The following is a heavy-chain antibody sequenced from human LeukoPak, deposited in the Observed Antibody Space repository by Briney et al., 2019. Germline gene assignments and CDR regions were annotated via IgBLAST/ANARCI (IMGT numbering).Heavy chain of an antibody. D-gene: IGHD6-19*01. CDR1: GFTISNYA. CDR2: ISGSGDST. Sequence: PGGFLSLCCAASGFTISNYAMRWGRQAPGEGLEWFSGISGSGDSTYYADSVKGRFTISGDNSKNTLYLQMNSLRAEDTAVYYGARRRGIAVAGAFDYWGQGTLVTVSS. J-gene: IGHJ4*02. CDR3: ARRRGIAVAGAFDY. V-gene: IGHV3-23*01.